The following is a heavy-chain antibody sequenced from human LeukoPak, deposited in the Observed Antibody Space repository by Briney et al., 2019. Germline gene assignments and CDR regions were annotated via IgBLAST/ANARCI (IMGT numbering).Heavy chain of an antibody. V-gene: IGHV3-33*01. J-gene: IGHJ4*02. CDR2: IWYDGSNK. D-gene: IGHD5-18*01. CDR1: GFTFSSYG. Sequence: GGSLRLSCAASGFTFSSYGMHWVRQAPGKGLEWVAVIWYDGSNKYYADSVKGRFTISRDNSKNTLYLQMNSLRAEDTAVYYCARADLRGYSLDYWGQGTLVTVSS. CDR3: ARADLRGYSLDY.